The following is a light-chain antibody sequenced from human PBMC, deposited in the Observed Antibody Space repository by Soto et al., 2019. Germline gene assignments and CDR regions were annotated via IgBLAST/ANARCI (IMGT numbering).Light chain of an antibody. J-gene: IGKJ1*01. CDR3: TPYNNSPPP. CDR2: GAS. CDR1: QSVSSN. Sequence: EIVMTQSPATLSVSPGERATLSCRASQSVSSNLAWYQQKPGQAPRLLIYGASTRATGIPARFSGSGSGTEFTLTISSLQSEDFAVYYCTPYNNSPPPFGQGTKVDIK. V-gene: IGKV3-15*01.